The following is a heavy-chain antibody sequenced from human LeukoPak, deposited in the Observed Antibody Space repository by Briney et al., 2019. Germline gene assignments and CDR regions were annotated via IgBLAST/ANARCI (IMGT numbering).Heavy chain of an antibody. Sequence: SETLSLTCAVYGGSFSGYYWSWIRQPPGKGLEWIGEINHSGSTNYNPSLKSRVTISVDTSKNQFSLKLSSVTAADTAVYYCARDRAAAGTWYWFDPWGQGTLVTVSS. CDR2: INHSGST. CDR1: GGSFSGYY. V-gene: IGHV4-34*01. CDR3: ARDRAAAGTWYWFDP. D-gene: IGHD6-13*01. J-gene: IGHJ5*02.